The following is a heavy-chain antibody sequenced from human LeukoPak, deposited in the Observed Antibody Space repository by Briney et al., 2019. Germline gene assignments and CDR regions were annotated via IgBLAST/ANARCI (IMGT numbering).Heavy chain of an antibody. D-gene: IGHD6-13*01. CDR3: ARVGSCSCYDS. Sequence: GGSLRLSCAASGFTFSSYAMHWVRQAPGKGLEYVSTISSNGGSTYYADSVKGRFTISRDNSKNTLFLQMGSLRAEDVAVYYCARVGSCSCYDSWGQGTLVTVSS. J-gene: IGHJ4*02. V-gene: IGHV3-64*02. CDR2: ISSNGGST. CDR1: GFTFSSYA.